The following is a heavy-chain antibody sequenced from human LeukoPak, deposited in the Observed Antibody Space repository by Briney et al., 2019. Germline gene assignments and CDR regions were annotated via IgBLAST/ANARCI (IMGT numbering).Heavy chain of an antibody. CDR3: ARYSSGRYDAFDI. Sequence: PSETLSLTCTVSGGSISSYYWSWIRQPPGKGLEWIGYIYYSGSTNYNPSLKSRVTISVDTSKNQFSLKLSSVTAADTAVYYCARYSSGRYDAFDIWGQGTMVTVSS. CDR1: GGSISSYY. D-gene: IGHD5-18*01. V-gene: IGHV4-59*01. J-gene: IGHJ3*02. CDR2: IYYSGST.